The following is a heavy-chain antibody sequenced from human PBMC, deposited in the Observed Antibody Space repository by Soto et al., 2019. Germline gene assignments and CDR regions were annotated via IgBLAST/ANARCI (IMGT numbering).Heavy chain of an antibody. CDR3: GRNDSSAGINY. D-gene: IGHD3-22*01. CDR1: GGSISSYY. V-gene: IGHV4-59*01. CDR2: IYYSGST. J-gene: IGHJ4*02. Sequence: SETLSLTCTVSGGSISSYYWSWIRQPPGKGLEWIGYIYYSGSTNYNPSLKSRVTISVDTSKNQFSLKLSSVTAADTAVYYCGRNDSSAGINYWAQGTRVTVSS.